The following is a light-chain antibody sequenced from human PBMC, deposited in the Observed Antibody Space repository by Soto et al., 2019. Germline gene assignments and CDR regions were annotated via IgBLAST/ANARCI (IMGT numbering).Light chain of an antibody. V-gene: IGKV1-8*01. CDR2: ASS. J-gene: IGKJ2*01. CDR3: QQYYSYPPYT. Sequence: AIRMTQSPSSLSASTGDRVTITCRASQGISSYLAWYQQKPGKAPKLLIYASSTLQSGVPSRFSGSGSETEFTLTISYLQSEDFATYNCQQYYSYPPYTFGQGTKLEIK. CDR1: QGISSY.